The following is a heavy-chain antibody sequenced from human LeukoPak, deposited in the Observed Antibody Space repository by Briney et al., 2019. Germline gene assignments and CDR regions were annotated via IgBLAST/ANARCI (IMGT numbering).Heavy chain of an antibody. CDR2: INHSGST. D-gene: IGHD3-10*01. CDR3: AREVPYGSGPIYGMDV. CDR1: GGSISSGDYY. Sequence: PSETLSLTCTVSGGSISSGDYYWSWLRQPPGKGLEWIGEINHSGSTNYNPSLKSRVTISVDTSKNQFSLKLSSVTAADTAVYYCAREVPYGSGPIYGMDVWGQGTTVTVSS. J-gene: IGHJ6*02. V-gene: IGHV4-39*07.